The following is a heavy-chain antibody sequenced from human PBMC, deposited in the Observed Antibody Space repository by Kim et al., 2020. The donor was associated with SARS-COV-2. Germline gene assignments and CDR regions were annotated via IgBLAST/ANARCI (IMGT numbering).Heavy chain of an antibody. V-gene: IGHV1-69*13. D-gene: IGHD5-12*01. J-gene: IGHJ5*02. Sequence: SVKVSCKASGGTFSSYAISWVRQAPGQGLEWMGGIIPIFGTANYAQKFQGRVTITADESTSTAYMELSSLRSEDTAVYYCARGGVATHHNWFDPWGQGTLVTVSS. CDR2: IIPIFGTA. CDR1: GGTFSSYA. CDR3: ARGGVATHHNWFDP.